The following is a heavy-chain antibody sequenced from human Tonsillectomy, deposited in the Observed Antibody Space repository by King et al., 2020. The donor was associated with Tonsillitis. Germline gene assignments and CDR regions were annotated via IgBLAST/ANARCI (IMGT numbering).Heavy chain of an antibody. J-gene: IGHJ6*03. CDR2: IYYSGST. D-gene: IGHD3-9*01. V-gene: IGHV4-59*01. Sequence: QLQESGPGLVKPSETLSLTCTVSGGSISSYYWSWIRQPPGKGLEWIGYIYYSGSTNYNPSLQSRVTISVDTSKNQFSLKLSSVTAADTAVYYCARGYAGYEYYYYYYMDVWGKGTTVTVSS. CDR1: GGSISSYY. CDR3: ARGYAGYEYYYYYYMDV.